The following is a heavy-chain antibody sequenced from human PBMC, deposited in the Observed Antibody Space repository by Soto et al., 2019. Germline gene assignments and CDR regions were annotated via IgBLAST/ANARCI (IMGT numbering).Heavy chain of an antibody. CDR3: ARDLDRYSSSPLVY. CDR1: GYTFTSYY. CDR2: INPSGGST. D-gene: IGHD6-6*01. Sequence: QVQLVQSGAEVKKPGASVKVSCKASGYTFTSYYMHWVRQAPGQGLEWMGIINPSGGSTSYAQNYQRRVTIPRNTSTRTVDMELSSLGSEDTAVYYCARDLDRYSSSPLVYWGQESLVTV. J-gene: IGHJ4*02. V-gene: IGHV1-46*01.